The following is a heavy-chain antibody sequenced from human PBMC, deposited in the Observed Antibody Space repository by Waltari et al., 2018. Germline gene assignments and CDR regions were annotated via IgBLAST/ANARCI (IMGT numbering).Heavy chain of an antibody. Sequence: VQLVQSGAEVKKPGASVKVSCKDSGYHFTNYYIHWVRQGPGKGLEWMGWINPKSGDTNYAQKFQGSVTMTRDTSITTVYMEVTRLKSDDTAVYYCARFLGPFSGMSVFHFWGQGTLVTVSS. CDR1: GYHFTNYY. V-gene: IGHV1-2*02. CDR3: ARFLGPFSGMSVFHF. J-gene: IGHJ4*02. CDR2: INPKSGDT. D-gene: IGHD3-3*02.